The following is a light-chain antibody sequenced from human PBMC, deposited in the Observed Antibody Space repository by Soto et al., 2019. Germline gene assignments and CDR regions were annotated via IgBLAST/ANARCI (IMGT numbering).Light chain of an antibody. J-gene: IGLJ1*01. CDR2: DVS. CDR1: SSDCGRYSY. V-gene: IGLV2-11*01. CDR3: CSYAGTYTGV. Sequence: QSELTKPRSVSGSPGQSVSISCTGTSSDCGRYSYVSWYQQHPGKAPKLMIYDVSERPSGVPDRFSGSKSGNTASLTISGLQAEDEADYYCCSYAGTYTGVFGSGTKVTVL.